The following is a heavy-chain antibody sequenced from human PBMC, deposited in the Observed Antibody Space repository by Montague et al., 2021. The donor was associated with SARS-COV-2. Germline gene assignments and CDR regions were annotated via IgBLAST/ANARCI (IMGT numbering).Heavy chain of an antibody. CDR1: GFSLSTSGMC. CDR2: IDWDDDK. Sequence: PALVKPTQTLTLTCTFSGFSLSTSGMCVSWIRQPPGKALEWLALIDWDDDKYYSTSLKTRLTISKDTSKNQVVLTMANMDPVDTATYYCARGRYGGNRGYYFDYWGQGALVTVSS. V-gene: IGHV2-70*01. CDR3: ARGRYGGNRGYYFDY. D-gene: IGHD4-23*01. J-gene: IGHJ4*02.